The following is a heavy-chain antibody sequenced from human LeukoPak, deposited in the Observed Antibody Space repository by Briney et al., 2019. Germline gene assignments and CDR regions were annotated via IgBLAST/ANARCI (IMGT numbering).Heavy chain of an antibody. CDR2: ISYDGSNK. CDR1: GFTFSSYA. J-gene: IGHJ4*02. Sequence: GGSLRLSCAASGFTFSSYAMHWVRQAPGKGLEWVAVISYDGSNKNYADSVKGRFTISRDNSRNTLYLQMNSLRAEDTAVYYCAKGRSYYGLYDYWGQGTLVTVSS. D-gene: IGHD1-26*01. V-gene: IGHV3-30-3*01. CDR3: AKGRSYYGLYDY.